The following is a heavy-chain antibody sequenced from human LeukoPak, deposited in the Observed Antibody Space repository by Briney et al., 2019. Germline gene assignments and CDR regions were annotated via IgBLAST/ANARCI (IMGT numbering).Heavy chain of an antibody. J-gene: IGHJ4*02. CDR2: VNHSGST. V-gene: IGHV4-34*01. CDR1: GGSFSGYY. Sequence: SETLSLTCAVYGGSFSGYYWSWIRRPPGKGLEWIGEVNHSGSTNYNPSLKSRVTISVDTSKNQFSLKLSSVTAADTAVYYCARAGRQWLVYFDYWGQGTLVTVSS. D-gene: IGHD6-19*01. CDR3: ARAGRQWLVYFDY.